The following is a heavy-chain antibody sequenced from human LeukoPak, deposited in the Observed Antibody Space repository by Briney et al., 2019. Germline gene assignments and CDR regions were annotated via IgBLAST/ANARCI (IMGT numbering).Heavy chain of an antibody. V-gene: IGHV1-24*01. Sequence: WASVKVSCKVSGYTLTELSMHWVRQAPGKGLEWMGGFDPEDGETIYAQKFQGRVTITADKSTSTAYMELSSLRSEDTAVYYCARGSAGTTYYYYGMDVWGQGTTVTVSS. CDR1: GYTLTELS. CDR3: ARGSAGTTYYYYGMDV. D-gene: IGHD1-7*01. J-gene: IGHJ6*02. CDR2: FDPEDGET.